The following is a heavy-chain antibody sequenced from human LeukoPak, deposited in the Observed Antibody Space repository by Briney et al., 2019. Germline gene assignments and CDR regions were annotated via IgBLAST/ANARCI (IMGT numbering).Heavy chain of an antibody. V-gene: IGHV3-30*04. Sequence: GGSLRLSCAASGFTFSDSAMHWVRQAPGEGLEWVAMIAFDGNTKYYADFMKGRFTISRDNSKNTLYLQMNSLRVEDTAVYYCVRVPSGWYYAFDIWGQGTKVTVSS. D-gene: IGHD6-13*01. CDR2: IAFDGNTK. J-gene: IGHJ3*02. CDR3: VRVPSGWYYAFDI. CDR1: GFTFSDSA.